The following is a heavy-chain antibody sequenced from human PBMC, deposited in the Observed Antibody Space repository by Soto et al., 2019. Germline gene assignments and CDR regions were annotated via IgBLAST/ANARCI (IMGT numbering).Heavy chain of an antibody. D-gene: IGHD3-3*01. J-gene: IGHJ6*02. CDR3: XXXXPPEIDDFWHGMDV. CDR1: GFTFSDYG. CDR2: ISYGGTRK. Sequence: QVQLVESGGGVVQPGRSLRLSCGASGFTFSDYGMYWVRQAPGKGLEWVAVISYGGTRKYYADSVKGRFTISRDNSKNTLYLQMNSLRAEDTAVYYCXXXXPPEIDDFWHGMDVWGQGTTVTVSS. V-gene: IGHV3-30*03.